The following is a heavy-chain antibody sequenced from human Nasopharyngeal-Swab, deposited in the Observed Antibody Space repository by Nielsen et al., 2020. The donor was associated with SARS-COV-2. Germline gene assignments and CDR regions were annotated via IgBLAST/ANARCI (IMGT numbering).Heavy chain of an antibody. Sequence: GESLKISCAASGFTFSDYYMSWIRQAPGKGLEWVSYISSSGSTIYYADSVKGRFTISRDNAKNSLYLQMNSLRAVDTAVYYCARDADYYGSGSYLGYWGQGTLVTVSS. J-gene: IGHJ4*02. CDR1: GFTFSDYY. V-gene: IGHV3-11*04. CDR3: ARDADYYGSGSYLGY. D-gene: IGHD3-10*01. CDR2: ISSSGSTI.